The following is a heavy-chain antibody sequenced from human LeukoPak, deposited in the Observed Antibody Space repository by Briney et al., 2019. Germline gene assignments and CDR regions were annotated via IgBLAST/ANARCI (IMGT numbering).Heavy chain of an antibody. CDR3: ARDAVDTANAV. CDR2: INSDGSTT. D-gene: IGHD5-18*01. J-gene: IGHJ6*02. V-gene: IGHV3-74*01. Sequence: GGSLRLSCAAPGFTFTTHWMHWVRQAPGKGLVWVSHINSDGSTTSYADSVKGRFTISRDNAKNTLYLQMNSLRAEDTAVYYCARDAVDTANAVWGQGTTVTVSS. CDR1: GFTFTTHW.